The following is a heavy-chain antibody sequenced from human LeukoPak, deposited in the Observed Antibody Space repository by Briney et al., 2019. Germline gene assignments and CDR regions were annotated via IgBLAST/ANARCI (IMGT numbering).Heavy chain of an antibody. D-gene: IGHD3-22*01. V-gene: IGHV1-18*01. CDR2: ISAYNGNT. Sequence: ASVKVSCKASGYTFTSYGISWVRQAPGQGLEWMGWISAYNGNTNYAQKLQGRVTMTTDTSTSTAYMELRSLRSDDTAVYYCARQGSSGYYVSSYYYYGMDVWGQGTTVTVSS. CDR3: ARQGSSGYYVSSYYYYGMDV. J-gene: IGHJ6*02. CDR1: GYTFTSYG.